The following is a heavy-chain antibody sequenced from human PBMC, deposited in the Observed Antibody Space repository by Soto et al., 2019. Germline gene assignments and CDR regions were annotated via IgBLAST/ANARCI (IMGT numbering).Heavy chain of an antibody. CDR2: ISSRSYI. V-gene: IGHV3-21*01. Sequence: PGGSLRLSCVGSGFTFSTYSINWVRQAPGKGLEWVSSISSRSYINYADSVKGRFTISRDNAKTSLYLQMNSLRAEDTAVYYCAREPGVSSGWYVDYWGQGTLVTVSS. J-gene: IGHJ4*02. D-gene: IGHD6-19*01. CDR1: GFTFSTYS. CDR3: AREPGVSSGWYVDY.